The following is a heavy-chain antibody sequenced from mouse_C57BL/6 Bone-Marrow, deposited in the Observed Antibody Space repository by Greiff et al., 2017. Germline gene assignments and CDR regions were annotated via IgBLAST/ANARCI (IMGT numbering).Heavy chain of an antibody. CDR3: ASPSGSSGYAMDY. D-gene: IGHD3-2*02. Sequence: QVQLQQSGAELARPGASVKLSCKASGYTFTSYGISWVKQRPGQGLEWIGEFYPRSGNTYYNEKFKGKATLTADKSSSTAYMELRSLTSEDSAVYFCASPSGSSGYAMDYWGQGTSVTVSS. CDR1: GYTFTSYG. V-gene: IGHV1-81*01. J-gene: IGHJ4*01. CDR2: FYPRSGNT.